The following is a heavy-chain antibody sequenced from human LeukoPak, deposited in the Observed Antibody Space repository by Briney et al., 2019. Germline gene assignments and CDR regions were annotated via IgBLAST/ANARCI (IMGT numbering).Heavy chain of an antibody. V-gene: IGHV3-30-3*01. D-gene: IGHD5-24*01. J-gene: IGHJ4*02. CDR2: ISYDGSNK. CDR3: ARDLQRWLQGPFDY. Sequence: GSSLRLSCAASGFTFSIYAMHWVRQAPGKGLEGVAVISYDGSNKYYADSVKGRFTISRDNSKNTLYLQMNSLRAEDTAVYYCARDLQRWLQGPFDYWGQGTLVTVSS. CDR1: GFTFSIYA.